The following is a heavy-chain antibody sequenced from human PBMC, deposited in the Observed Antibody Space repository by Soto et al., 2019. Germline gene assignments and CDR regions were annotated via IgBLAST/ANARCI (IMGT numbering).Heavy chain of an antibody. CDR3: AKGGSGSYSNAFDI. CDR1: GRSISSSSYY. D-gene: IGHD3-10*01. CDR2: IYYIGST. Sequence: SDTLSLTCTVSGRSISSSSYYWGWIRQHPRKGQERIGSIYYIGSTYYKQSLKSQVTISVDTSKNQFSLKLSSVTAADTAVYYCAKGGSGSYSNAFDIWGQGTMVTVSS. V-gene: IGHV4-39*01. J-gene: IGHJ3*02.